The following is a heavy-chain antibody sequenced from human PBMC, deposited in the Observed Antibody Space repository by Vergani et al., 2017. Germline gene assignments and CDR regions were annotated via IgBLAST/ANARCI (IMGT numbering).Heavy chain of an antibody. J-gene: IGHJ2*01. Sequence: QMQLQESGPGLVKASETLSLTCTVSGDSIISRSYYWGWIGQPPGKGLEWIGSIYNSGNGDSSSSLKSRVTISADTSKNQFSLRLTSVTAADTAVYYCASGKYYSDSTSHFRGRYFDVWGRGTLVTVPS. CDR3: ASGKYYSDSTSHFRGRYFDV. CDR2: IYNSGNG. D-gene: IGHD3-16*01. V-gene: IGHV4-39*01. CDR1: GDSIISRSYY.